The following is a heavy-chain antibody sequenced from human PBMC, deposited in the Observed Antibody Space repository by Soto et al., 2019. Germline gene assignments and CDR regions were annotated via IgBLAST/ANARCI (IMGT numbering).Heavy chain of an antibody. D-gene: IGHD1-26*01. J-gene: IGHJ4*02. CDR3: ARERLGAHREHYDY. V-gene: IGHV3-15*07. CDR1: GFTFSNAW. Sequence: GGSLRLSCAASGFTFSNAWMNWVRQAPGKGLEWVGRIKSKTDGGTTDYAAPVKGRFTISRDDSKNSLSLQINSLKTEDTAVYYFARERLGAHREHYDYWGQGALVTVSS. CDR2: IKSKTDGGTT.